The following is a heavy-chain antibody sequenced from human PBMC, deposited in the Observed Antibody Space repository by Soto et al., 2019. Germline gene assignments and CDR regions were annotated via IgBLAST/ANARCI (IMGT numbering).Heavy chain of an antibody. V-gene: IGHV1-69*13. Sequence: AASVKVSCKASGGTFSSYAISWVLQAPGQGLEWMGGIIPIFGTANYAQKFQGRVTITADESTSTAYMELSSLRSEDTAVYYCARDRGNIVATIPGHYYYYGMDVWGPGTTVTVSS. CDR3: ARDRGNIVATIPGHYYYYGMDV. CDR2: IIPIFGTA. D-gene: IGHD5-12*01. J-gene: IGHJ6*02. CDR1: GGTFSSYA.